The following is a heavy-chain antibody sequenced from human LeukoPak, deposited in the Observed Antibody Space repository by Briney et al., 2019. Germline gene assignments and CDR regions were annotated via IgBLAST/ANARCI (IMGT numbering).Heavy chain of an antibody. J-gene: IGHJ4*02. Sequence: PGGSLRLSCAASGFTFSSYEMNWVRQAPGKGLEWVSYISNSGNTMYYADSAKGRFTISRDNAKNSLYLQMNSLRVEDTAVYYCAREGDYGSGIAFDCWGQGTLVTVSS. CDR2: ISNSGNTM. V-gene: IGHV3-48*03. CDR1: GFTFSSYE. D-gene: IGHD3-10*01. CDR3: AREGDYGSGIAFDC.